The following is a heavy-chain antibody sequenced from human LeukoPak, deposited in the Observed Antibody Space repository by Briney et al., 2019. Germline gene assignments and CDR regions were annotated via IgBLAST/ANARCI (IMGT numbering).Heavy chain of an antibody. CDR1: GGTFSSYA. J-gene: IGHJ5*02. V-gene: IGHV1-69*05. CDR3: ASDNYAGANWFDP. CDR2: IIPIFGTA. D-gene: IGHD1-7*01. Sequence: ASVKVSCKASGGTFSSYAISWVRQAPGQGLEWMGGIIPIFGTANYAQKFQGRVTITTDESTSTAYMELSSLRSEHTAVYYCASDNYAGANWFDPWGQGTLVTVSS.